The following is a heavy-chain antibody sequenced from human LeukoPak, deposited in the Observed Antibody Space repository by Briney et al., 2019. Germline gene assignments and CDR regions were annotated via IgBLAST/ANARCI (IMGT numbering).Heavy chain of an antibody. Sequence: ASVKVSCKVSGYTLTELSMHWVRQAPGKGLEWMGGFDPEDGETIYAQKFQGRVTMTEDTSTDTAYMELSSLRSEDTAVYYCARVGPRYYDFWSGYYGAWFDPWGQGTLVTVSS. CDR1: GYTLTELS. J-gene: IGHJ5*02. V-gene: IGHV1-24*01. CDR3: ARVGPRYYDFWSGYYGAWFDP. D-gene: IGHD3-3*01. CDR2: FDPEDGET.